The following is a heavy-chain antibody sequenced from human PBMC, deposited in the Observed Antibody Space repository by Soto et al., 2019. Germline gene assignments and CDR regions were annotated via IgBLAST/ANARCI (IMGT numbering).Heavy chain of an antibody. CDR3: ARKVLWAGYSYGWAIDI. Sequence: PSETLSLTCTVSGGSISSYYWSWIRQPPGKGREWIGYIYYSGSTNYNPSLKSRVTISVDTSKNQFSLKLSSVTAADTAVYYCARKVLWAGYSYGWAIDIWGQGTMVTVSS. J-gene: IGHJ3*02. D-gene: IGHD5-18*01. CDR2: IYYSGST. CDR1: GGSISSYY. V-gene: IGHV4-59*01.